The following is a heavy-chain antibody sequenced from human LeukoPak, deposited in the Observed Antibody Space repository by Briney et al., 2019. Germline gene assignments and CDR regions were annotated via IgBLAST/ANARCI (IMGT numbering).Heavy chain of an antibody. Sequence: GGSLRLSCAASGFTFSNAWMSWVRQAPGKGLEWVGRIKSKTDGGTTDYAAPVKGRFTISRDDSKNTLYLQMNSLKTEDTAVYYCTTAPYSSGWFVHYFDYWGQGTLVTVSS. D-gene: IGHD6-19*01. CDR2: IKSKTDGGTT. CDR1: GFTFSNAW. CDR3: TTAPYSSGWFVHYFDY. J-gene: IGHJ4*02. V-gene: IGHV3-15*01.